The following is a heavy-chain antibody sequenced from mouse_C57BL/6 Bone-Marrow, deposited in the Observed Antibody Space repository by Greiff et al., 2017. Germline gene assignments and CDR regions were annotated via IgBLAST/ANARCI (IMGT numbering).Heavy chain of an antibody. CDR3: TKVSFYYYGSSPGFDAMDY. CDR1: GFTFSSYA. V-gene: IGHV5-9-1*02. D-gene: IGHD1-1*01. Sequence: EVKLMESGEGLVKPGGSLKLSCAASGFTFSSYAMSWVRQTPEKRLEWVAYISSGGDYIYYADTVKGRCTISRDNARNTLYLQMSSLKSEDTAMYYCTKVSFYYYGSSPGFDAMDYWGQGTSVTVSS. CDR2: ISSGGDYI. J-gene: IGHJ4*01.